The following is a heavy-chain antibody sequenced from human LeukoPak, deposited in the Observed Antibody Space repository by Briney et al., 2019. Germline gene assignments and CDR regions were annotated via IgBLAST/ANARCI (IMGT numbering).Heavy chain of an antibody. J-gene: IGHJ4*02. D-gene: IGHD4-17*01. V-gene: IGHV3-9*01. CDR3: AKGFTTTVTTNFDY. CDR1: GFTFDDYG. Sequence: GRSLRLSCAASGFTFDDYGMSWVRQAPGKGLEWVSGISWNSDNIGYADSVKGRFTISRDNAKKSLYLQMNSLRVEDTALYYCAKGFTTTVTTNFDYWGQGTLVTASS. CDR2: ISWNSDNI.